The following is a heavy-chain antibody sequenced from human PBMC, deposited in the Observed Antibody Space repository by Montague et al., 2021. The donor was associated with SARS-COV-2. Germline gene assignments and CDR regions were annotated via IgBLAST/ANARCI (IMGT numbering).Heavy chain of an antibody. D-gene: IGHD6-13*01. V-gene: IGHV2-70*01. CDR2: TXWDDDK. Sequence: VKPTQTLTLTCTLSGLPLSTSGLCVGWIRQPPGKALEWLALTXWDDDKYYSPSLKTRLSISKDTSKNQVVLTMANMEPVDTATYYCARIPNDSWYVSYFDYWGQGILVTVSS. CDR1: GLPLSTSGLC. CDR3: ARIPNDSWYVSYFDY. J-gene: IGHJ4*02.